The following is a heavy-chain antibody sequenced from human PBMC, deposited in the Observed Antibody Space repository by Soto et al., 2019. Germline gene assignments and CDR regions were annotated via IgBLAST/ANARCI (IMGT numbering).Heavy chain of an antibody. CDR2: LTVTVDSA. V-gene: IGHV3-23*01. J-gene: IGHJ6*03. CDR1: GFRLSDSA. D-gene: IGHD3-16*01. CDR3: AKNVFSYPSCYPYYYSVDV. Sequence: EVQLLESGGGLVQPGASLRISCAASGFRLSDSAVSWFRQAPGKGLEWVSRLTVTVDSAFYSDSAKGRFTISRDISNSTRYLQMNSLSAEDTAVYDCAKNVFSYPSCYPYYYSVDVCGRGNTVTVSS.